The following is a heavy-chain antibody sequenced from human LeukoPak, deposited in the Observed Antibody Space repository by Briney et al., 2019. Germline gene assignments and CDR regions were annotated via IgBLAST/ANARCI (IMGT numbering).Heavy chain of an antibody. J-gene: IGHJ6*02. CDR1: GFTFSSYS. Sequence: NPGGSLRLSCAASGFTFSSYSMNWVRQAPGKGLEWVSSISSSSSYKYYADSVKGRFTIFRDNSKNTLYLQMNSLRAEDTAVYYCARDPRNYYYGMDVWGQGTTVTVSS. CDR3: ARDPRNYYYGMDV. V-gene: IGHV3-21*01. CDR2: ISSSSSYK.